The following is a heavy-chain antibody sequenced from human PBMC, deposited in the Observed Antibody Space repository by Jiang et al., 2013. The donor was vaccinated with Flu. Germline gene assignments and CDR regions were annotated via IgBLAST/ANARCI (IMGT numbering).Heavy chain of an antibody. V-gene: IGHV3-23*01. D-gene: IGHD5-18*01. J-gene: IGHJ4*02. CDR1: GFSFSTYA. CDR2: ISGGGGST. Sequence: QLLESGGGLVQPGGSLRLSCAASGFSFSTYAMSWVRQAPGKGLEWVSGISGGGGSTFYADSVKGRFTISRDNSKNTLYLQMNSLRAEDTAVYYCAKADTGMVDFDYWGQGTLVTVSS. CDR3: AKADTGMVDFDY.